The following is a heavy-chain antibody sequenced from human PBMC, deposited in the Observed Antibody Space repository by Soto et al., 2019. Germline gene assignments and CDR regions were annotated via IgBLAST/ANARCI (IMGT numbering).Heavy chain of an antibody. CDR3: AKEVFRTIFGVAPVGDYYYGMDV. CDR1: GYTFTGYY. V-gene: IGHV1-2*02. CDR2: INPNSGGST. D-gene: IGHD3-3*01. J-gene: IGHJ6*02. Sequence: QVQLVQSGAEVKKPGASVKVSCKASGYTFTGYYMHWVRQAPGQGLEWMGWINPNSGGSTYYADSVKGRFTISRDNSKNTLYLQMNSLRAEDTAVYYCAKEVFRTIFGVAPVGDYYYGMDVWGQGTTVTVSS.